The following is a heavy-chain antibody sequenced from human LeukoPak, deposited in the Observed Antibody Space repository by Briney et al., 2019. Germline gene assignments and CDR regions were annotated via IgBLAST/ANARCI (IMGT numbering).Heavy chain of an antibody. D-gene: IGHD1-26*01. CDR3: TTNPHTGFSGSFYVVYVY. CDR2: IKSKTDGGTT. J-gene: IGHJ4*02. Sequence: GGSLRLSCAASGFTFRNAWMSWVHHAPGKGLKCVGRIKSKTDGGTTDYPAPVKGRFTISRDDSKNTLYLQMNSRKTEDTAVYYCTTNPHTGFSGSFYVVYVYWGQGTLVTVSS. CDR1: GFTFRNAW. V-gene: IGHV3-15*01.